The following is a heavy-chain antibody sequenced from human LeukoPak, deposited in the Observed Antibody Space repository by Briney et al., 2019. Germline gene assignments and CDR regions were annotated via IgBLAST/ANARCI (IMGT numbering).Heavy chain of an antibody. D-gene: IGHD3-10*01. CDR2: INHSGST. CDR1: GWSFSGYY. CDR3: ARVGGSGSYYNRYYYYMDV. J-gene: IGHJ6*03. V-gene: IGHV4-34*01. Sequence: SETLSLTCAVYGWSFSGYYWSWIRQPPGKGLEWIGEINHSGSTNYNPSLKSRVTISVDTSTNQFSLKLSSVTAADTAVYYCARVGGSGSYYNRYYYYMDVWGKGTTVTVSS.